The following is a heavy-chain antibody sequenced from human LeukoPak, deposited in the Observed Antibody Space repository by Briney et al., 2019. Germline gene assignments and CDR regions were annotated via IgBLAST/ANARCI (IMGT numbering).Heavy chain of an antibody. J-gene: IGHJ4*02. V-gene: IGHV3-7*01. CDR1: GFTFTSYW. D-gene: IGHD1-14*01. CDR2: IKQDGSEK. Sequence: GGSLRLSCAASGFTFTSYWMSWVRQAPGKGLEWVANIKQDGSEKSYVDSVKGRFTISRDNAKNSLYLQMNSLRAEDTAVYYCARITRTNYFDYWGQGTLVTVSP. CDR3: ARITRTNYFDY.